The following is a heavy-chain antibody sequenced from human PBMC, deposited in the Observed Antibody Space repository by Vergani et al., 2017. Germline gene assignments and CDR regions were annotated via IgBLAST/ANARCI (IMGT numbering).Heavy chain of an antibody. D-gene: IGHD2-2*02. J-gene: IGHJ6*03. V-gene: IGHV4-4*07. CDR2: IYTSGST. CDR3: ARDREDIVVVPAAIAHHYYYYMDV. CDR1: GGSISSYY. Sequence: QLQLQESGPGLVKPSETLSLTCTVSGGSISSYYWSWIRQPAGKGLEWIVRIYTSGSTNYNPSLKSRVTMSVDTSKNQFSLKLSSVTAADTAVYYCARDREDIVVVPAAIAHHYYYYMDVWGKGTTVTVSS.